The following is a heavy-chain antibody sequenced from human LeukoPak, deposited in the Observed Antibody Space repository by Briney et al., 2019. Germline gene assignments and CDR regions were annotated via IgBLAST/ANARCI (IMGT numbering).Heavy chain of an antibody. Sequence: GSLRLSCAASGFTFSSYGMHWVRQPPGKGLEWIGSMYYIGSTYYNPSLKSRVTISVDTSKNQFSLKLSSVTAADTAVYYCARVPTVTFFDYWGQGTLVTVSS. V-gene: IGHV4-39*01. CDR1: GFTFSSYG. CDR2: MYYIGST. CDR3: ARVPTVTFFDY. J-gene: IGHJ4*02. D-gene: IGHD4-17*01.